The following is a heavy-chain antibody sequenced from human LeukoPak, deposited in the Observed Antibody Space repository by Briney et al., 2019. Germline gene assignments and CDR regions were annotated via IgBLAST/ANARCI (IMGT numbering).Heavy chain of an antibody. J-gene: IGHJ4*02. Sequence: PSETLSLTCTVSGGSISSYYWSWIRQPPGKGLEWIGYIYYSGSTNYNPSLKSRVTISVDTSKNQFSLKLSSVTAADTAVYYCARAVDPNNSGWSRLFDYWGQGAVVTVSS. CDR3: ARAVDPNNSGWSRLFDY. CDR1: GGSISSYY. CDR2: IYYSGST. V-gene: IGHV4-59*01. D-gene: IGHD6-19*01.